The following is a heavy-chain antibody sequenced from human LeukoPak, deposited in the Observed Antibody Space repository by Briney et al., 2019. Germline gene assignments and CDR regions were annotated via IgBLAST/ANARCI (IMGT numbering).Heavy chain of an antibody. D-gene: IGHD2-2*01. CDR1: GGSISSYY. V-gene: IGHV4-59*01. J-gene: IGHJ3*02. CDR3: VRRPDIVVVLAAIPAFDI. Sequence: PSETLSLTCTVSGGSISSYYWSWVRQPPGKGLEWIGYIYYSGSTNYNPSLKSRVTISVDTSKNQFSLKLSSVTAADTPVYYCVRRPDIVVVLAAIPAFDIWGQGTMVTVSS. CDR2: IYYSGST.